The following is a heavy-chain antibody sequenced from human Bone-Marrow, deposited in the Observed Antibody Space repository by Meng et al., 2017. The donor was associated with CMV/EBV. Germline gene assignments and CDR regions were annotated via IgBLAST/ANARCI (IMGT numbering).Heavy chain of an antibody. J-gene: IGHJ1*01. D-gene: IGHD3-22*01. V-gene: IGHV3-74*01. CDR2: INSDGSST. CDR1: GFTFSSYW. Sequence: GGSLRLSCAASGFTFSSYWMHWVRQAPGKGLVWVSRINSDGSSTSYAASVKGRFTISRDNAKNSLYLQMNSLRAEDTAVYYCARDLEYYYDSSGYRAEYFQHWGQGTLVTVSS. CDR3: ARDLEYYYDSSGYRAEYFQH.